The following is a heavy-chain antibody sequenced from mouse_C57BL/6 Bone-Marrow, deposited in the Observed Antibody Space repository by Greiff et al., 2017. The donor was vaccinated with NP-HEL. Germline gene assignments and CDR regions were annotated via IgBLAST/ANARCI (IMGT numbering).Heavy chain of an antibody. J-gene: IGHJ4*01. D-gene: IGHD2-1*01. V-gene: IGHV1-69*01. CDR3: ARDGNYPFYYAMDY. Sequence: QVQLQQPGAELVMPGASVKLSCKASGYTFTSYWMHWVKQRPGQGLEWIGEIDPSDSYTNYNQKFKGKSTLNVDKSSSPAYMQLSSLTSEDSAVYYCARDGNYPFYYAMDYWGQGTSVTVSS. CDR1: GYTFTSYW. CDR2: IDPSDSYT.